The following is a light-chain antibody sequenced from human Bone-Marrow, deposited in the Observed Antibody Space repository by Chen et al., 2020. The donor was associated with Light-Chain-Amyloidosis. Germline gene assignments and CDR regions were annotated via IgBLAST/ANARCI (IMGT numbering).Light chain of an antibody. CDR1: DLPKKY. CDR3: QSADSSGTYEVI. V-gene: IGLV3-25*03. Sequence: SYELPQPPSVSASPGQTARINCSGDDLPKKYAYWYQQKPGQAPVLVIHRDTERPSGISERFSGSSSGTTATLTISGVQAEDEADYHCQSADSSGTYEVIFGGGTKLTVL. J-gene: IGLJ2*01. CDR2: RDT.